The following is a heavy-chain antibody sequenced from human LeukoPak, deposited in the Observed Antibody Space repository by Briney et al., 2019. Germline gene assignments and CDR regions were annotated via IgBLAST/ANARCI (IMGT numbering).Heavy chain of an antibody. J-gene: IGHJ4*02. CDR1: GYTFTSYG. Sequence: GASVKVSCKASGYTFTSYGISWVRQAPGQGLEWMGWISAYNGNTNYAQKLQGRVTMTTDTSTSTDYMELRSLRSDDMAVYYCARDRVKQQLPLGYWGQGTLVTVSS. CDR3: ARDRVKQQLPLGY. V-gene: IGHV1-18*03. D-gene: IGHD6-13*01. CDR2: ISAYNGNT.